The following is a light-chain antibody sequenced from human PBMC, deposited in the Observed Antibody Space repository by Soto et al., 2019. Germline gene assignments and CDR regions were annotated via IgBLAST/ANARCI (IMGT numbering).Light chain of an antibody. V-gene: IGLV2-23*01. J-gene: IGLJ3*02. Sequence: QSVLTQPASVSGSPGQSITISRTGTSSDVGSYNLVSWYQHHPGKAPKLIIYEGSKRPSGISSRFSGSKSGNTASLTISGLRAEDEADFHCCSYADNHILLFGGGTKLTVL. CDR1: SSDVGSYNL. CDR3: CSYADNHILL. CDR2: EGS.